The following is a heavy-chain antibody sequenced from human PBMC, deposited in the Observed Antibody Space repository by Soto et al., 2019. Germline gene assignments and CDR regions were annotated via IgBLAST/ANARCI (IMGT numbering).Heavy chain of an antibody. D-gene: IGHD3-9*01. CDR2: ISYDGSKK. CDR3: AKRRTILGVIDRRTLDY. J-gene: IGHJ4*02. V-gene: IGHV3-30*18. Sequence: QVQLVESGGGVVQPGRSLRLSCEASGFTFINYGMHWVRQAPGKGLEWVALISYDGSKKNYADSVKGRFTISRDNSKNSLYLEMSRLRLEDTAVYYCAKRRTILGVIDRRTLDYWGQGTLVNVSS. CDR1: GFTFINYG.